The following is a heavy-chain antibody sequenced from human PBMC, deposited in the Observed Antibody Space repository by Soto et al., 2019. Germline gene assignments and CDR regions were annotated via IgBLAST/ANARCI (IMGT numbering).Heavy chain of an antibody. CDR1: GFPFSSYA. CDR3: LKAHNSRTCYLYYYYYGMDV. Sequence: GGSLRLSCSASGFPFSSYAMHWVRPAPGKGLEYVSAISSNGGSTYYADSVKGRFTISRDNSKNTLYLQMSSLRAEDPAVYYFLKAHNSRTCYLYYYYYGMDVWGQGPPVTVS. V-gene: IGHV3-64D*08. D-gene: IGHD6-13*01. CDR2: ISSNGGST. J-gene: IGHJ6*02.